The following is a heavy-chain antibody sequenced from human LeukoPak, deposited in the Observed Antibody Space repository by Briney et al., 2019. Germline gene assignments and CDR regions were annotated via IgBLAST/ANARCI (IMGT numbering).Heavy chain of an antibody. V-gene: IGHV4-39*02. CDR1: GGSISSSNYY. CDR3: ARPKGGMNTAMDK. J-gene: IGHJ4*02. CDR2: ISYSGTT. D-gene: IGHD5-18*01. Sequence: TPSETLSLTCTASGGSISSSNYYWGWIRQPPGKGLEWIGTISYSGTTYYNPSLKSRVTISVDTSKNDFFLKLRSVTAADTAVYYCARPKGGMNTAMDKWGQGTLVTVSS.